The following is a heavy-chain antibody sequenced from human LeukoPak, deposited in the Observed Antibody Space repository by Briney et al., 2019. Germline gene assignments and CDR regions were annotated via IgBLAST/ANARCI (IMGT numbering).Heavy chain of an antibody. J-gene: IGHJ5*02. CDR2: IHYSGSA. Sequence: PSETLSLTCTVSGGSISSYYWSWIRQPPGKGLEWIGYIHYSGSANYNPSLKSRVTISIDTSKNQFSLELSSVTAADTAVYYWAGYTGSSYFFDPWAKETLVTVSS. V-gene: IGHV4-59*01. CDR1: GGSISSYY. D-gene: IGHD6-13*01. CDR3: AGYTGSSYFFDP.